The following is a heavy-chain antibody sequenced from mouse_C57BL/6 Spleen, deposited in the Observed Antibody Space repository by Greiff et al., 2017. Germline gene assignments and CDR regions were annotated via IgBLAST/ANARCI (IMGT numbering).Heavy chain of an antibody. CDR1: GYTFTDYY. D-gene: IGHD4-1*01. J-gene: IGHJ4*01. V-gene: IGHV1-19*01. CDR3: ARGTGPYAMDY. Sequence: VQLKESGPVLVKPGASVKMSCKASGYTFTDYYMNWVKQSHGQSLEWIGVINPYNGGTSYNQKFKGKATLTVDKSSSTAYMELNSLTSEDSAVYYGARGTGPYAMDYWGQGTSVTVSS. CDR2: INPYNGGT.